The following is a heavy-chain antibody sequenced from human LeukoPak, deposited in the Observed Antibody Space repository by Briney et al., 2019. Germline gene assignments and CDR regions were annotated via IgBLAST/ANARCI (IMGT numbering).Heavy chain of an antibody. Sequence: SETLSLTCTVSGGSISSGDYYWSWIRQPPGKGLEWIGYIYYSGSTYYNPSLKSRVIISVDTSKNQFSLKLSSVTAADTAVYYCARTALGGWFDPWGQGTLVTVSS. CDR2: IYYSGST. J-gene: IGHJ5*02. CDR3: ARTALGGWFDP. CDR1: GGSISSGDYY. V-gene: IGHV4-30-4*08. D-gene: IGHD2-15*01.